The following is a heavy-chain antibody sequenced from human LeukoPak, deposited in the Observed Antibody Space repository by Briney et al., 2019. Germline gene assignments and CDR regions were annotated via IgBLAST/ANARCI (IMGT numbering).Heavy chain of an antibody. V-gene: IGHV4-34*01. CDR2: INHSGTT. CDR3: AFDTSGGGY. Sequence: PSETLSLTCAVYGGSFNSYYWNWIRQPPGKGLEWIGEINHSGTTNYNPSLKSRVTISVDTSKHQFSRKLNPVSAADRAVYYCAFDTSGGGYWGQGTLVSVSS. D-gene: IGHD6-19*01. CDR1: GGSFNSYY. J-gene: IGHJ4*02.